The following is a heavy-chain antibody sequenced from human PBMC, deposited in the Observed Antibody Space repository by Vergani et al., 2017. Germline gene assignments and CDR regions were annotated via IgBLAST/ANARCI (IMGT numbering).Heavy chain of an antibody. D-gene: IGHD2-2*01. CDR3: ARVGTSSNRDYFDY. CDR2: INPNSGGT. Sequence: QVPLVQSGAEVKKPGASVQVSCKASGYTFTDYFMHWVRQAPGQGLEWMGWINPNSGGTNYAQKFQGRVTMTRDTSISTAYMELSNLRSDDTAVYYCARVGTSSNRDYFDYWGQGTLVTVSS. J-gene: IGHJ4*02. CDR1: GYTFTDYF. V-gene: IGHV1-2*02.